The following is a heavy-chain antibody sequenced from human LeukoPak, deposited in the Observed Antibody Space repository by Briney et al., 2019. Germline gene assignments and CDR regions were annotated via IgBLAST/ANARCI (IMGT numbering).Heavy chain of an antibody. CDR3: TNGEGY. CDR1: GFTFSSYA. Sequence: GGYLRLYGAASGFTFSSYAMMWVRQAPGKGLEWVSVISGSGGSTDYADSVKGRFTMSRDNSKNTLYLQMTSLRAEDTAVYYCTNGEGYWGQGTLVTVSS. V-gene: IGHV3-23*01. CDR2: ISGSGGST. J-gene: IGHJ4*02.